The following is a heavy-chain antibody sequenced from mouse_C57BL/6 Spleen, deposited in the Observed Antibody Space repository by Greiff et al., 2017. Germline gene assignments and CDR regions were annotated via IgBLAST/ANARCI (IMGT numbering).Heavy chain of an antibody. CDR1: GFTFSNYW. J-gene: IGHJ1*03. Sequence: EVQLVEPGGGLVQPGGSMKLSCVASGFTFSNYWMNWVRQSPEKGLEWVAQIRLKSDNYATHYAESVKGRFTISRDDSKSSVYLQMNNLRAEDTGIYYCTGSMVRDWYFDVWGTGTTVTVSS. D-gene: IGHD2-2*01. CDR3: TGSMVRDWYFDV. CDR2: IRLKSDNYAT. V-gene: IGHV6-3*01.